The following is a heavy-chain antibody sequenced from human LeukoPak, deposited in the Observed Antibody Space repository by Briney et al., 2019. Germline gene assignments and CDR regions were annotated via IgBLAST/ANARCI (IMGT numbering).Heavy chain of an antibody. CDR2: IYYSGSSGST. CDR1: GGSISNYY. J-gene: IGHJ5*02. CDR3: ARHGQQPPTTPENWFDP. Sequence: SETLSLTCIVSGGSISNYYWSWIRQTPGKGLEWIGYIYYSGSSGSTNYNPSLKSRVTISVDMSKNHFSLKLSSVTAADTAVYYCARHGQQPPTTPENWFDPWGQGTLVTVSS. V-gene: IGHV4-59*08. D-gene: IGHD6-13*01.